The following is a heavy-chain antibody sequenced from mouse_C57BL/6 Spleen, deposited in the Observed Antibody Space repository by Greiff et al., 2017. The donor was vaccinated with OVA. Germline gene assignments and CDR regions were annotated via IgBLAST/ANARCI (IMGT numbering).Heavy chain of an antibody. CDR3: ARRGIYYGNYDYFDY. D-gene: IGHD2-1*01. CDR1: GYTFTSYW. J-gene: IGHJ2*01. Sequence: QVQLQQPGAELVKPGASVKLSCKASGYTFTSYWMQWVKQRPGQGLEWIGEIDPSDSYTNYNQKFKGKATLTVDTSSSTAYMQLSSLTSDDSAVYYCARRGIYYGNYDYFDYWGQGTTLTVSS. CDR2: IDPSDSYT. V-gene: IGHV1-50*01.